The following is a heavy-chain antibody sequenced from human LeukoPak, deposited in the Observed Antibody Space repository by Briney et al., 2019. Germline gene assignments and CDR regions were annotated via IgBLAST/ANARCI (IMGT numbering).Heavy chain of an antibody. J-gene: IGHJ6*02. CDR3: AMPPYYYGMDV. Sequence: GGSLRLSCAASGFTVSSNYMSWVRQAPGKGLEWVSVIYSGGSTYYADSVKGRFTISRDNSKNTLYLQMNSLRAEDTAVYYCAMPPYYYGMDVWGQGTTVTVSS. CDR1: GFTVSSNY. V-gene: IGHV3-53*01. CDR2: IYSGGST.